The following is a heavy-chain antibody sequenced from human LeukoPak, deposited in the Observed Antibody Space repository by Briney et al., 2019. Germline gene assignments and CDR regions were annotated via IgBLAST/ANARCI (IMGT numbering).Heavy chain of an antibody. CDR1: GFTVSSNY. J-gene: IGHJ4*02. CDR3: ARVNVRNGNNLDY. V-gene: IGHV3-66*01. D-gene: IGHD5-24*01. CDR2: IYSGGST. Sequence: GGSLRLSCAASGFTVSSNYMSWVRQAPGNGLEWVSVIYSGGSTYYADSVKGRFTISRDNSKNTLYLQMNSLRAEDTAVYYCARVNVRNGNNLDYWGQGTLVTVSS.